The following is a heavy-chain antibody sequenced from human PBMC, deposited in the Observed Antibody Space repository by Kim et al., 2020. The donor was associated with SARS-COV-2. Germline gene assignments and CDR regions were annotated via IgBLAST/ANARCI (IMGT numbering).Heavy chain of an antibody. Sequence: GGSLRLSCAASGFTFSSYAMHWVRQAPGKGLEWVAVISYDGSNKYYADSVKGRFTISRDNSKNTLYLQMNSLRAEDTAVYYCARSYSGSYVGGMDVWGQGTTVTVSS. CDR2: ISYDGSNK. V-gene: IGHV3-30-3*01. CDR3: ARSYSGSYVGGMDV. D-gene: IGHD1-26*01. CDR1: GFTFSSYA. J-gene: IGHJ6*02.